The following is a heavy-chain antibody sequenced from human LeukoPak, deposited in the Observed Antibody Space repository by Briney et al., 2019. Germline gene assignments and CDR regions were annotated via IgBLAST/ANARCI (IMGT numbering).Heavy chain of an antibody. J-gene: IGHJ4*02. D-gene: IGHD3-22*01. CDR3: ARQYYYDSSGYYNWGGY. Sequence: VASLKVSCKASGYTFTGYYMHCVRPAPGQRLEWMGWINPNSGGTNYAQKFQGRVTMTRDTSISTAYMELSRLRSDDTAVYYCARQYYYDSSGYYNWGGYWGQGTLVTVSS. V-gene: IGHV1-2*02. CDR2: INPNSGGT. CDR1: GYTFTGYY.